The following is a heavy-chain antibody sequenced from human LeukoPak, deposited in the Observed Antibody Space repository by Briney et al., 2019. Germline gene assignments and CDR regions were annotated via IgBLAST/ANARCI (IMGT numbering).Heavy chain of an antibody. CDR1: GFTFRSYA. CDR3: AKDREYCSSTSCHTYYFDY. Sequence: SGGSLRLSCVASGFTFRSYAMNWIRQGPGKGLEWVSIISGNGDTTYYADSVKGRFTISRDNSKNTLFLQMDSLRAEDTAVYYCAKDREYCSSTSCHTYYFDYWGQGTLVTVSS. D-gene: IGHD2-2*02. CDR2: ISGNGDTT. V-gene: IGHV3-23*01. J-gene: IGHJ4*02.